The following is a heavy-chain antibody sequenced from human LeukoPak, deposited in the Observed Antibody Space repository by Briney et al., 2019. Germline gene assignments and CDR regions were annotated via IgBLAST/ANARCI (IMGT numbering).Heavy chain of an antibody. J-gene: IGHJ5*02. V-gene: IGHV3-7*01. Sequence: GGSLRLSCAASGFTFSSYWMSWVRQAPGKGLERVANIKQDGSEKYYVDSVTGRFTISRDNAKNSLYLQMNSLRAEDTAVYYCARGSSGWYGVHWFDPWGQGTLVTVSS. CDR2: IKQDGSEK. CDR1: GFTFSSYW. D-gene: IGHD6-19*01. CDR3: ARGSSGWYGVHWFDP.